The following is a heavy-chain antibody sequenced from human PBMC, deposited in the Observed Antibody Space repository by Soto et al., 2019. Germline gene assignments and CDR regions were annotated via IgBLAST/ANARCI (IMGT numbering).Heavy chain of an antibody. Sequence: ASVKVSCKASGFSFTGYYIHWLRQAPGQGLEWMGWINAHSGGTEYAQKFQGRVTLTRDTSIATAYLTLTSLTSDDTALYYCAKDLTRQLAYWLDPWGQGTKVTVYS. V-gene: IGHV1-2*02. J-gene: IGHJ5*02. CDR2: INAHSGGT. CDR3: AKDLTRQLAYWLDP. D-gene: IGHD6-6*01. CDR1: GFSFTGYY.